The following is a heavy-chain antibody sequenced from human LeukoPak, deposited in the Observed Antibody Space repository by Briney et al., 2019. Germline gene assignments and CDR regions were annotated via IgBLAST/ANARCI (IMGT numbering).Heavy chain of an antibody. CDR1: GGSISSSGYY. V-gene: IGHV4-39*01. CDR3: ARHEYSGSYYGLSWFDP. D-gene: IGHD1-26*01. CDR2: IYYSGIT. J-gene: IGHJ5*02. Sequence: PSETLSLXCTVSGGSISSSGYYWGWNRQPPGKGLEWIASIYYSGITYYNPSLKSRFTISVDTSKNQLSLKLSSLTAADTAVYYCARHEYSGSYYGLSWFDPWGQGTLVTVSS.